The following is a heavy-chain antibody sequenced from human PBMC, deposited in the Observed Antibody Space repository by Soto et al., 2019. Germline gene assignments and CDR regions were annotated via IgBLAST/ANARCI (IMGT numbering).Heavy chain of an antibody. J-gene: IGHJ4*02. CDR1: GDSVSSNSAA. CDR2: TYYRSKWYS. D-gene: IGHD3-22*01. CDR3: AREARDGYDSSGYYDF. Sequence: SQTLSLTCAISGDSVSSNSAAWNWIRQSPARGLEWLVRTYYRSKWYSYYAPSVKSRITIKPDTSKNQFSLQLNSVTPEETPVYYCAREARDGYDSSGYYDFWGQGTLVTVSS. V-gene: IGHV6-1*01.